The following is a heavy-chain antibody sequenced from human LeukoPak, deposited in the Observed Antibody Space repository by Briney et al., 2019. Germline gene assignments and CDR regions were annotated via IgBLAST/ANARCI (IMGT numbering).Heavy chain of an antibody. Sequence: ASVKVSCKASGYTFNGYYMHWVRQAPGQGLEWMGWINPNSGGTNYAQKFQGRVTMTRDTSISTAYMELSRLRSDDTAVYYCARSAIVVVPAAIDYWGQGTLVTVSS. CDR2: INPNSGGT. J-gene: IGHJ4*02. D-gene: IGHD2-2*02. CDR1: GYTFNGYY. CDR3: ARSAIVVVPAAIDY. V-gene: IGHV1-2*02.